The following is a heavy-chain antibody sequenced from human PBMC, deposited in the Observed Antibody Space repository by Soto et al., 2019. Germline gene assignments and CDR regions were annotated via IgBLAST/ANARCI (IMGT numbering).Heavy chain of an antibody. Sequence: PGGSLRLSCAASGFTFSSFGMHWVRQAPGKGLKWVAVIWYDGSNKYYADSVKGRFTISRDNSKNTLYLQMNSLRAEDTAVYYCARDLTYSSSWSGNYWGQGTLVTVSS. CDR2: IWYDGSNK. D-gene: IGHD6-13*01. CDR3: ARDLTYSSSWSGNY. CDR1: GFTFSSFG. V-gene: IGHV3-33*01. J-gene: IGHJ4*02.